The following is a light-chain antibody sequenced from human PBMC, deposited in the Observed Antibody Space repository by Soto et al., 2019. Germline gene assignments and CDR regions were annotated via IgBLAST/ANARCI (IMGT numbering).Light chain of an antibody. CDR3: QPYNSYSEA. Sequence: EIQMTQSPSTLSVSVGDRVTITCRASQTISSWLAWYQQKPGKAPKLLIYKASTLKSGVTSRFSGSGSGTEFTLTISSLQPDDFATYYCQPYNSYSEAFGQGTKVEIK. CDR1: QTISSW. V-gene: IGKV1-5*03. CDR2: KAS. J-gene: IGKJ1*01.